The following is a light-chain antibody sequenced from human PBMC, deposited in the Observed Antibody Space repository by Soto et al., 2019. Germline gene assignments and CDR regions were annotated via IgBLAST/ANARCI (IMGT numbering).Light chain of an antibody. CDR3: QQYNSYSPYT. CDR2: QAS. J-gene: IGKJ2*01. CDR1: QSISSW. Sequence: DIQMTQSPSTLSASVGDRVTITCRASQSISSWLAWYQQKPGKAPKLLIYQASSLEIGVPARFSGSGSGTEFTLTISSLQPEDFATYYCQQYNSYSPYTFGQGTKLEIK. V-gene: IGKV1-5*03.